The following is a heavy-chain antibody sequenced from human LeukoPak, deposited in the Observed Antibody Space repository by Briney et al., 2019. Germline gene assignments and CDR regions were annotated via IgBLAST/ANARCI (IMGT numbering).Heavy chain of an antibody. CDR2: INPNSGGT. CDR3: ARETRPMTTVTSETFDI. D-gene: IGHD4-11*01. CDR1: GYTFTGYY. Sequence: ASVKVSCKASGYTFTGYYMHWVRQAPGQGLEWMGWINPNSGGTNYAQKFQGRVTMTRDESTSTAYMELSSLRSEDTAVYYCARETRPMTTVTSETFDIWGQGTMVTVSS. J-gene: IGHJ3*02. V-gene: IGHV1-2*02.